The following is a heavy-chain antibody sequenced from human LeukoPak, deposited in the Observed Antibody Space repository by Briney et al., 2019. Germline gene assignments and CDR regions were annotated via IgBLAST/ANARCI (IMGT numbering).Heavy chain of an antibody. CDR3: ARWVIGDYGDYGYDY. J-gene: IGHJ4*02. V-gene: IGHV1-46*01. Sequence: ASVKVSCKASGYTFTSYGISWVRQAPGQGLEWMGIINPSGGSTNYAQKFQGRITMTRDTSTSTVYMELSSLRSEDTAVYYCARWVIGDYGDYGYDYWGQGTLVTVSS. CDR1: GYTFTSYG. CDR2: INPSGGST. D-gene: IGHD4-17*01.